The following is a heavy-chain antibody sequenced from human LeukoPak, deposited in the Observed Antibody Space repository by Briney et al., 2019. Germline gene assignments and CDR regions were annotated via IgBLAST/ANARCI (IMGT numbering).Heavy chain of an antibody. CDR3: ARDAVWGYYDSSGYYPLDY. J-gene: IGHJ4*02. V-gene: IGHV3-21*01. CDR1: GFTFSSYS. D-gene: IGHD3-22*01. Sequence: GGSLRLSCAASGFTFSSYSMNWVRQAPGKGLEWVSSISSSSSYIYYADSVKGRFTISRDNAKNSLYLQMNSLRAEDTAVYYCARDAVWGYYDSSGYYPLDYWGQGTLVTVSS. CDR2: ISSSSSYI.